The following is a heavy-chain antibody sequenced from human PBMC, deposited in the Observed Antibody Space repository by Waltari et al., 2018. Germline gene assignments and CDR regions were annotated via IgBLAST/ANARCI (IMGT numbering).Heavy chain of an antibody. Sequence: QVQLQESGQGLVKPSGTLSLTCAVSGDSMSGNYWGSWVRQSPEKGLEWIGQVYQSGKTHYDPSLQSRGTSSLDTPKTQFSLNLNCVTAADTAVYYCAGDRAIGRFFDYWGRGTLVTVSS. D-gene: IGHD2-2*01. CDR2: VYQSGKT. CDR3: AGDRAIGRFFDY. CDR1: GDSMSGNYW. J-gene: IGHJ4*02. V-gene: IGHV4-4*02.